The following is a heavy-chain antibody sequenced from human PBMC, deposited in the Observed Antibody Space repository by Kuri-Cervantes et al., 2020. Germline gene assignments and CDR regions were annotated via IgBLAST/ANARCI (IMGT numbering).Heavy chain of an antibody. D-gene: IGHD4-23*01. CDR2: ISSSSSYI. Sequence: GGSLRLSCAASGFTFSSYSMNWVRQAPGKGLEWVSSISSSSSYIYYADSVKGRFTISRDNSKNTLYLQMNSLKADDTAVYYCARGLGTTVVKPQGWYFDLWGRGTLVTVSS. J-gene: IGHJ2*01. CDR3: ARGLGTTVVKPQGWYFDL. CDR1: GFTFSSYS. V-gene: IGHV3-21*04.